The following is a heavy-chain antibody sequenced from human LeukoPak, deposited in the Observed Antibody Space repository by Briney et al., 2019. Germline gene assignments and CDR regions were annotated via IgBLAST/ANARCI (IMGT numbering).Heavy chain of an antibody. CDR2: IYYSGST. V-gene: IGHV4-39*01. CDR1: GGSISSSSYY. J-gene: IGHJ3*02. CDR3: ARQLIHYYDSSGFDAFDI. Sequence: SETLSLTCTVSGGSISSSSYYWGWIRQPPGKGLEWFGSIYYSGSTYYNPSLKSRVTISVDTSKTQFSLKLSSVTAADTAVYYCARQLIHYYDSSGFDAFDIWGQGTMVTVSS. D-gene: IGHD3-22*01.